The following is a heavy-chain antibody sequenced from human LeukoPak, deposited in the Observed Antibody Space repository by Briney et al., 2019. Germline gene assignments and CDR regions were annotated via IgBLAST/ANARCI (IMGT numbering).Heavy chain of an antibody. Sequence: SETVSLTCAVYGGSFSGYYWSWIRQPPGKGLEWIGEINHSGSTNYNPPLKSRVTISVTTSKNQFSLKLSSVTAADTAVYYCARFSTGPGYWGQGTLVTVSS. CDR2: INHSGST. J-gene: IGHJ4*02. V-gene: IGHV4-34*01. D-gene: IGHD3-3*02. CDR1: GGSFSGYY. CDR3: ARFSTGPGY.